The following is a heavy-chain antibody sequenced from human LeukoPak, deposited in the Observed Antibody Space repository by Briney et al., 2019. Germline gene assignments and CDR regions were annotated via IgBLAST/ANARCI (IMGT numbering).Heavy chain of an antibody. J-gene: IGHJ6*03. CDR2: ISSSGSTI. CDR1: GFTFSDYY. Sequence: PGGSLRLSCAASGFTFSDYYMSWIRQAPGKGLEWVSYISSSGSTIYYADSVKGRFTISRDNAKNSLYLQMNGLRAEDTAVYHCARDLELRHYMDVWGKGTTVTVSS. D-gene: IGHD1-7*01. V-gene: IGHV3-11*04. CDR3: ARDLELRHYMDV.